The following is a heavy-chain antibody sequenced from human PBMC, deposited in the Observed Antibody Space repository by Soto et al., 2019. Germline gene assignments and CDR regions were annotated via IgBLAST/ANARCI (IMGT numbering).Heavy chain of an antibody. CDR1: GGSIRSNY. CDR2: IHYSGST. CDR3: ANIRGTYYYDSSGYSDI. Sequence: SETLSLTCTVSGGSIRSNYWDWIRQPPGKGLEWIGYIHYSGSTNYNPSLRSRVTISVDTSKNHFSLKLSSVTAADTTVYYCANIRGTYYYDSSGYSDIWGQGTMVTVSS. V-gene: IGHV4-59*08. J-gene: IGHJ3*02. D-gene: IGHD3-22*01.